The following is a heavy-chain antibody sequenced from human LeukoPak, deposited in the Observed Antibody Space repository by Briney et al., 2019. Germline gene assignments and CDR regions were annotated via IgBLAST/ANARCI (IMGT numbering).Heavy chain of an antibody. J-gene: IGHJ4*02. D-gene: IGHD6-13*01. CDR1: GFTFSSYA. Sequence: GGSLRLSCAASGFTFSSYAMHWVRQAPGKGLEWVAVISYDGSNKYYADSVKGRFTISRDNSKNTLYLQMNSLRAEDTAVYYCARTKRKYSSSCLDYWGQGTLVTVSS. CDR2: ISYDGSNK. CDR3: ARTKRKYSSSCLDY. V-gene: IGHV3-30*04.